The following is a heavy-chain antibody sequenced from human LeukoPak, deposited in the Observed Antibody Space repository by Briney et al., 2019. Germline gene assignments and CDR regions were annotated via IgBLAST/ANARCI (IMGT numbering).Heavy chain of an antibody. CDR3: ASLYCSSTSCYSGMDV. Sequence: ASVKVSCKASGYTFTSYYMHWVRQAPGQGLEWMGIINPSGGSTSYAQKFQGRVTMTRDTSTSTVYMELSSLRSEDTAVYYCASLYCSSTSCYSGMDVWGQGTTVTVSS. V-gene: IGHV1-46*01. CDR2: INPSGGST. J-gene: IGHJ6*01. CDR1: GYTFTSYY. D-gene: IGHD2-2*02.